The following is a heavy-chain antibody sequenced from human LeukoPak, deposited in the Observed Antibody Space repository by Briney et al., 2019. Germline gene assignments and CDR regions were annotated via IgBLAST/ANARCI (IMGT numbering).Heavy chain of an antibody. J-gene: IGHJ4*02. D-gene: IGHD1-26*01. CDR3: ARDRSSGASYYYFDY. CDR1: GGSISSYY. V-gene: IGHV4-59*12. Sequence: SETLSLTCTVSGGSISSYYWSWIRQPPGKGLEWIGYIYYSGSTNYNPSLKSRVTISVDTSKNQFSLKLSSVTAADTGVYYCARDRSSGASYYYFDYWGQGTLVTVSS. CDR2: IYYSGST.